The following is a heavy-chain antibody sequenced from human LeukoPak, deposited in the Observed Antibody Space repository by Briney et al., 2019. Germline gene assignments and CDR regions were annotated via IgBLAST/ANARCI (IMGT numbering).Heavy chain of an antibody. D-gene: IGHD5-18*01. V-gene: IGHV3-23*01. Sequence: GGSLRLSCAASGFTFSSYDMNWVRQAPGKGLEWVSGMSASGASTYYADSVKGRFTSSRDNSKNTLYLQMNSLRAEDTAVYYCAKGSPSGYSYGSGAYYFDYWGQGTLVTVSS. CDR1: GFTFSSYD. CDR2: MSASGAST. J-gene: IGHJ4*02. CDR3: AKGSPSGYSYGSGAYYFDY.